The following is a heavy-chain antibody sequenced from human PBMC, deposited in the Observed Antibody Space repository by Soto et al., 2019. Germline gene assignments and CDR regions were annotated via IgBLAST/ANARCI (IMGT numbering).Heavy chain of an antibody. CDR2: IWYDGRNK. CDR1: GFTFSSYG. D-gene: IGHD4-17*01. Sequence: QVQLVESGGGVVQPARSLRLSCAASGFTFSSYGMHWVRQAPGKGLEGVAVIWYDGRNKYYADSVMGRFTISSDNSKNTLYLQMNSLRAEDTAVYYCARADDYGDYDYYYYGMDVWGQGTTVTVSS. V-gene: IGHV3-33*01. CDR3: ARADDYGDYDYYYYGMDV. J-gene: IGHJ6*02.